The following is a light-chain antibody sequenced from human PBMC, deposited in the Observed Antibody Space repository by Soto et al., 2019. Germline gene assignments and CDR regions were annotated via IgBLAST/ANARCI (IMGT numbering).Light chain of an antibody. V-gene: IGLV2-14*01. Sequence: QSALTQPASVSGSPGQSITVSCTGTSSDVGGYNYVSWYQQHPGKAPKLMMYDVSNRPSGVSNRFSGSKSGNTASLTSSGLQAEDGAGYYCSSYTSSSTLDVFGTGTKLTVL. J-gene: IGLJ1*01. CDR3: SSYTSSSTLDV. CDR1: SSDVGGYNY. CDR2: DVS.